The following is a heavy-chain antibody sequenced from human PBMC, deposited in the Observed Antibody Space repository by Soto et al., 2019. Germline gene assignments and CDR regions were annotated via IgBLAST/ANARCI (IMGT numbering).Heavy chain of an antibody. D-gene: IGHD2-15*01. V-gene: IGHV1-69*01. J-gene: IGHJ6*02. Sequence: QVQLVQSGAEVKKPGSSVKVSCKASGGTFSSYAISWVRQAPGQGLEWMGGIIPIFGTANYAQKFQGRVTITADESTSTAYMELSSLRSGDTAVYYCARDSGVVAATLSSYYGMDVWGQGTTVTVSS. CDR3: ARDSGVVAATLSSYYGMDV. CDR1: GGTFSSYA. CDR2: IIPIFGTA.